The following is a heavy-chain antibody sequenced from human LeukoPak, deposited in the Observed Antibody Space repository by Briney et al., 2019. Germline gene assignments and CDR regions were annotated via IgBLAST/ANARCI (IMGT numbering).Heavy chain of an antibody. Sequence: GGSLRLSCAASGFTFSRYWMHWVRQAPGKGLEWVSAISGSGGSTYYADSVKGRFTISRDNSKNTLYLQMNSLRAEDTAVYYCAKGRYGSGSYYFDYWGQETLVTVSS. D-gene: IGHD3-10*01. CDR3: AKGRYGSGSYYFDY. J-gene: IGHJ4*02. V-gene: IGHV3-23*01. CDR1: GFTFSRYW. CDR2: ISGSGGST.